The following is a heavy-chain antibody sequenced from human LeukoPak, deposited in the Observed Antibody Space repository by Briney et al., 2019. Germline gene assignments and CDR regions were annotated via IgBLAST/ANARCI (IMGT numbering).Heavy chain of an antibody. CDR2: INPNSGGT. CDR3: ARGDSTYYFDY. D-gene: IGHD5/OR15-5a*01. V-gene: IGHV1-2*02. J-gene: IGHJ4*02. Sequence: ASVKVSCKASGFTFTAYHMHWVRQAPGQGLEWMGWINPNSGGTNYAQKFQGRVTMTRDTSISTAYMELSSLRSEDTAVYYCARGDSTYYFDYWGQGTLVTVSS. CDR1: GFTFTAYH.